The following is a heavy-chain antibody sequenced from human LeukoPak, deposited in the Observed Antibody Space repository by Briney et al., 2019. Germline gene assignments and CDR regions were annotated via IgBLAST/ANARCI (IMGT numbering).Heavy chain of an antibody. CDR1: GVTFSSYA. Sequence: PGRSVRLSCAASGVTFSSYAMHWVRQAPGKGLEWVAVISYDGSNKYYADSVKGRFTISRDNSKNTLYLQMNSLRAEDTAVFYCARDQYDTWSRRGNFDSWGQGTLVIVSS. J-gene: IGHJ4*02. D-gene: IGHD3-3*01. CDR3: ARDQYDTWSRRGNFDS. CDR2: ISYDGSNK. V-gene: IGHV3-30*04.